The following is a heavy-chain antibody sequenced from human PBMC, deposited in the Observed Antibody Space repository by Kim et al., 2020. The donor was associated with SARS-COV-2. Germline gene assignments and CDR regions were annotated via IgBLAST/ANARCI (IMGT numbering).Heavy chain of an antibody. CDR3: AKEEGIAAAGRLGYYYHGMDV. D-gene: IGHD6-13*01. V-gene: IGHV3-30*18. CDR2: ISYDGSNQ. CDR1: GFTFSSYG. J-gene: IGHJ6*02. Sequence: GGSLRLSCAASGFTFSSYGMHWVRQAPGKGLEWVAVISYDGSNQYYADSVKGRFTISRDNSKNTLYLQMNSLRAEDTAVYYCAKEEGIAAAGRLGYYYHGMDVWGQGTMVTVSS.